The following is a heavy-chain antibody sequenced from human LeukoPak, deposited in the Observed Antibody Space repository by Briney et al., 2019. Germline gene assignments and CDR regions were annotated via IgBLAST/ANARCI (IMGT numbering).Heavy chain of an antibody. J-gene: IGHJ5*02. CDR2: IYYSGST. CDR3: ARDVWQYYGSGRHNWFDP. Sequence: PSETLSLTCTVSGGSISSGDYYWSWIRQPPGKGLEWIGYIYYSGSTYYNPSLKSRVTISVDTSKNQFSLKLSSVTAADTAVYYCARDVWQYYGSGRHNWFDPWGQGTLVTVSS. CDR1: GGSISSGDYY. D-gene: IGHD3-10*01. V-gene: IGHV4-30-4*01.